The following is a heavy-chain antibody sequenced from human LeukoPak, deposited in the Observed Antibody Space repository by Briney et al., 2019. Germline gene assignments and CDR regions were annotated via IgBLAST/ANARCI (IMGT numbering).Heavy chain of an antibody. CDR1: GGSISSSPYY. V-gene: IGHV4-39*07. J-gene: IGHJ6*03. Sequence: SETLSLTCTVSGGSISSSPYYWGWIRQPPGKGLEWIGTIYYSGSTYYNPSLKSRVTISVDTSKNQFSLKLSSVTAADTAMYYCAREKIGTGTVLGKDYYYMDVWGKGTTVTVSS. CDR2: IYYSGST. CDR3: AREKIGTGTVLGKDYYYMDV. D-gene: IGHD3-16*01.